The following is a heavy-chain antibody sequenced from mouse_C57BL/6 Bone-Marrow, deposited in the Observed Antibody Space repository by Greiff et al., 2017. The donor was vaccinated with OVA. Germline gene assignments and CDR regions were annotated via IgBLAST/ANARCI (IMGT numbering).Heavy chain of an antibody. J-gene: IGHJ1*03. V-gene: IGHV14-2*01. D-gene: IGHD1-1*01. CDR1: GFNIKDYY. CDR2: IDPEDGET. Sequence: EVKLVESGAELVKPGASVKLSCTASGFNIKDYYMHWVKQRTEQGLEWIGRIDPEDGETKYAPKFQGTAIITADTSSNIAYLQLSSLTTGDTAVYYCAREDGSSPGGYWYFDVWGTGTTVTVSS. CDR3: AREDGSSPGGYWYFDV.